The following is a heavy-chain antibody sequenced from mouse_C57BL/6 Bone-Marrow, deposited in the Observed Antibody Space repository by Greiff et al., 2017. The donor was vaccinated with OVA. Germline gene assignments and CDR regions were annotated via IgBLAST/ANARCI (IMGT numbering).Heavy chain of an antibody. D-gene: IGHD1-1*01. CDR1: GFTFSSYA. CDR2: ISDGGGYT. Sequence: DVKLVESGGGLVKPGGSLKLSCAASGFTFSSYAMSWVRQTPEKRLEWVATISDGGGYTYYPDNVKGRFTISRDNAKNNLDLQMSHLKSEDTAMYYCARASYYYGSGYWYFDVWGTGTTVTVSS. V-gene: IGHV5-4*03. CDR3: ARASYYYGSGYWYFDV. J-gene: IGHJ1*03.